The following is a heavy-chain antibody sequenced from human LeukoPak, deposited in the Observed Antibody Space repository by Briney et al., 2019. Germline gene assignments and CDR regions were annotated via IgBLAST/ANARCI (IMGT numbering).Heavy chain of an antibody. J-gene: IGHJ3*02. CDR1: GASINIYTYY. CDR2: VSYSGSP. CDR3: ARGPSGLRSPFNT. V-gene: IGHV4-39*07. Sequence: SETLSLACTVSGASINIYTYYWGWIRQPPGKGLEWIGSVSYSGSPYYNPSLTSRATISVDTSRNQVSLKLTSVTAADTAVYYCARGPSGLRSPFNTWGQGTTVTVSS. D-gene: IGHD5-12*01.